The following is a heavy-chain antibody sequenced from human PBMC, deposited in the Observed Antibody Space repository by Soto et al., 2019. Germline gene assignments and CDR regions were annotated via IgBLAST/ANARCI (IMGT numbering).Heavy chain of an antibody. CDR1: GFTVSSKY. V-gene: IGHV3-66*01. CDR2: IQSGGPT. CDR3: ARDDVLCDGGRCYGVPLDV. D-gene: IGHD2-15*01. Sequence: ESGGGLVQPGGSLRLSCAASGFTVSSKYMSWVRQAPGKGLEWVSLIQSGGPTYYADSVKGRFTISRDTSENTVHLQMDSVRAEDTAVYYCARDDVLCDGGRCYGVPLDVWCKGTTVTVSS. J-gene: IGHJ6*04.